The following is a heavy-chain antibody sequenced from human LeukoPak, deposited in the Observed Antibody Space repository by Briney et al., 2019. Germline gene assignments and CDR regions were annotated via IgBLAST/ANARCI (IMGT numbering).Heavy chain of an antibody. J-gene: IGHJ4*02. Sequence: ASVKVSCKASGYTFSGHYMHWIRQAPGQGLEWMGWINAESGETKYAQKFQGRVTMTRDTSTSTVYMELHSLRSEDTAVYFCARVGITAATADYWGQGTLVTVSS. D-gene: IGHD4-23*01. CDR1: GYTFSGHY. V-gene: IGHV1-2*02. CDR2: INAESGET. CDR3: ARVGITAATADY.